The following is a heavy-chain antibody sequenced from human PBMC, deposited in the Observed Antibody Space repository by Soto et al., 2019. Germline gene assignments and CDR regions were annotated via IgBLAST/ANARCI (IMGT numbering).Heavy chain of an antibody. V-gene: IGHV3-23*01. CDR3: AKDRGPRKTMVRGVIPWFDP. Sequence: GGSLRLSCAASGFTFSSYAMSWVRQAPGKWLEWVSAISGSGGSTYYADSVKGRFTISRDNSKNTLYLQMNSLRAEDTAVYYCAKDRGPRKTMVRGVIPWFDPWGQGXLVTVYS. J-gene: IGHJ5*02. CDR1: GFTFSSYA. D-gene: IGHD3-10*01. CDR2: ISGSGGST.